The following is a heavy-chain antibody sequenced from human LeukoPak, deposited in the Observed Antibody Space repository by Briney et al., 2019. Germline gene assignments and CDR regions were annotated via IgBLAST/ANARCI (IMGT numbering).Heavy chain of an antibody. CDR2: IKSKTGGGTT. D-gene: IGHD3-9*01. V-gene: IGHV3-15*01. J-gene: IGHJ6*03. CDR3: ARDPAYDILYYYYMDV. Sequence: GSLRLSCAASELTFISYSMDWVRQSPGKGLEWVGRIKSKTGGGTTDYAAPVKGRFTISRDDSKTTVYLQMNSLRAEDTAVYYCARDPAYDILYYYYMDVWGKGTTVTVSS. CDR1: ELTFISYS.